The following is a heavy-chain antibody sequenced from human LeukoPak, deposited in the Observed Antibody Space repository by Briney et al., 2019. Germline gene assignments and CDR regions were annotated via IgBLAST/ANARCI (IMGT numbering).Heavy chain of an antibody. V-gene: IGHV3-66*01. CDR1: GFTVSSNY. D-gene: IGHD1-26*01. CDR3: AKVNLNSGSYYFVY. J-gene: IGHJ4*02. Sequence: GGSLRLSCAASGFTVSSNYMSWVRQAPGKGLEWVSVIYSGGSTYYAGSVKGRFGVSRDNSKNTVYLQMNSLRAEDTAVYYCAKVNLNSGSYYFVYWGQGTLVTVSS. CDR2: IYSGGST.